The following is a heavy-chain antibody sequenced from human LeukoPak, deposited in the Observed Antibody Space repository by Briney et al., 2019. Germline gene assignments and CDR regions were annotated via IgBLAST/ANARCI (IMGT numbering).Heavy chain of an antibody. CDR2: IYYSGST. CDR3: ARQGQYCSSTSCYRDLSHFDY. D-gene: IGHD2-2*01. V-gene: IGHV4-39*01. Sequence: TPSETLSLTCTVSGFSISSSSYYWGWIRQPPGKGLEWIVSIYYSGSTYYNPSLKSRVTISVDTSKNQFSLKLSSVTAADTAVYYCARQGQYCSSTSCYRDLSHFDYWGQGTLVTVSS. CDR1: GFSISSSSYY. J-gene: IGHJ4*02.